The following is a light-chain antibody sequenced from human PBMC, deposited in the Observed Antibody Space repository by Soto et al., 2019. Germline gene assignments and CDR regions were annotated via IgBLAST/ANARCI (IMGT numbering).Light chain of an antibody. Sequence: DIQMTQSPSSLSASVGDRVTITCQASQDISNYLNWHQQEPGKAPKVLIYEASNLQPGVPSSFSGSVSGAQFTFTISSLQPEDIGTYSCQHYVGLPTFGTGPKVHI. CDR3: QHYVGLPT. CDR1: QDISNY. J-gene: IGKJ3*01. V-gene: IGKV1-33*01. CDR2: EAS.